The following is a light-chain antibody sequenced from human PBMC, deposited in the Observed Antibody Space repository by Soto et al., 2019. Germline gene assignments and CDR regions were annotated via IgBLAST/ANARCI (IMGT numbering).Light chain of an antibody. CDR2: EVN. Sequence: QSVLTQPPSASGSPGQSVTISCTGTSSDVGVYNHVSWYQQYPSKAHKLMISEVNKRPSGVPDRFSGSKSGNTASLTVSGLQAEDEADYYCQSYAGSNNYVFGTGTKVTVL. J-gene: IGLJ1*01. CDR3: QSYAGSNNYV. V-gene: IGLV2-8*01. CDR1: SSDVGVYNH.